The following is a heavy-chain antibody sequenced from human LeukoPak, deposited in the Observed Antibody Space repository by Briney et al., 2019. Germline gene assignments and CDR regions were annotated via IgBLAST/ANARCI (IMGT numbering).Heavy chain of an antibody. J-gene: IGHJ4*02. CDR2: ISSGGTYK. D-gene: IGHD2/OR15-2a*01. CDR1: GFTFSDYT. V-gene: IGHV3-21*01. CDR3: AREDSRNMYYFDY. Sequence: GGSLRLSCAASGFTFSDYTMNWVRQAPGKGLEWVSSISSGGTYKYYADSVKGRFTISRDNSKNTLYLQMNSLRAEDTAVYYCAREDSRNMYYFDYWGQGTLVTVSS.